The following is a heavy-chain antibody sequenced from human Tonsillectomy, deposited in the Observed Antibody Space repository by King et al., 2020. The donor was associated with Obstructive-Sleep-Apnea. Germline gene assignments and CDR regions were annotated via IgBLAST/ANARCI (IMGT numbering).Heavy chain of an antibody. J-gene: IGHJ2*01. Sequence: VQLQESGPGLVKPSETLSLTCTVSGGSISSDYWSWIRQPPGKGLEWIGYIYYSGSTNYNPSLKSRVTISVDTSKNQFSLKLNSVTAADTAVYYCARRGAAAGTGYFDLWGRGTLVTVSS. D-gene: IGHD6-13*01. CDR3: ARRGAAAGTGYFDL. CDR2: IYYSGST. V-gene: IGHV4-59*08. CDR1: GGSISSDY.